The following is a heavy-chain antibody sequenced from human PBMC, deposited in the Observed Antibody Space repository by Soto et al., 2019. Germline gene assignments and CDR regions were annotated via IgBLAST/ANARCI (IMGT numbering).Heavy chain of an antibody. CDR1: GGSISSYY. J-gene: IGHJ3*02. Sequence: SETLSLTCTVSGGSISSYYWSWIRQPPGKGLEWIGYIYYSGSTNYNPSLKSRVTISVDTSKNQFSLKLSSVTAADTAVYYCARDHWATSDAFDIWGQGTMVTVSS. V-gene: IGHV4-59*01. CDR3: ARDHWATSDAFDI. CDR2: IYYSGST. D-gene: IGHD5-12*01.